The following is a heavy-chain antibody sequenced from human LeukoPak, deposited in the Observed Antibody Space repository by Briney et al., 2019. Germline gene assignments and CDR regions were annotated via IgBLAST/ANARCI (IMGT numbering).Heavy chain of an antibody. CDR2: IKQDGSQK. Sequence: GGSLRLSCAAFGFSFSNFWMGWVRQAPGKGLEWLANIKQDGSQKYYVDSVKGRFTISRDNTKNSLYLQMNSLRAEDTAVYYCARGGTYDIWGQGTRVTVSS. V-gene: IGHV3-7*01. CDR3: ARGGTYDI. CDR1: GFSFSNFW. J-gene: IGHJ3*02.